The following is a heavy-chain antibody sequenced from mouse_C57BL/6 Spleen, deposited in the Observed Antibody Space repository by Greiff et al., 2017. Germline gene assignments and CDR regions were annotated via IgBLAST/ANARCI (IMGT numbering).Heavy chain of an antibody. J-gene: IGHJ1*03. D-gene: IGHD1-1*01. CDR2: IWRGGST. V-gene: IGHV2-5*01. Sequence: VKLQQSGPGLVQPSQSLSITCTVSGFSLTSYGVHWVRQSPGKGLEWLGVIWRGGSTDYNAAFMSRLSITKDNSKSQVFFKMNSLQADDTAIYYCAKEGYGSSYEWYFDVWGTGTTVTVSS. CDR1: GFSLTSYG. CDR3: AKEGYGSSYEWYFDV.